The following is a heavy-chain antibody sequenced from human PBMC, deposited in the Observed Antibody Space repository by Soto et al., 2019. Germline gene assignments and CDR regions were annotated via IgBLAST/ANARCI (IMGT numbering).Heavy chain of an antibody. CDR1: GGSISSYY. J-gene: IGHJ4*02. D-gene: IGHD6-19*01. CDR3: ARHHSRGWTDY. Sequence: SETLSLTCTVSGGSISSYYWSWIRQPPGKGLEWIGYIYYSGSTYYNPSLKSRVTISVDTSKNQFSLKLSSVTAADTAVYYCARHHSRGWTDYWGQGTLVTVSS. V-gene: IGHV4-59*08. CDR2: IYYSGST.